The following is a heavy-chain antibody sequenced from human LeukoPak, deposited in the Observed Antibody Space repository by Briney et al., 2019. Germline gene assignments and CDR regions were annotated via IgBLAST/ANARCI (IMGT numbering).Heavy chain of an antibody. CDR3: ARVGYSSGWYYFDY. CDR1: GFTFSSYW. D-gene: IGHD6-19*01. V-gene: IGHV3-7*04. Sequence: PGGSVRLSCAASGFTFSSYWMIWVRQAPGKGREGVASIKQDGSEKYYVDSVKGRFTISRDNAKNSLYLQMNSLRAEDTAVYYCARVGYSSGWYYFDYWGQGTLVTVSS. J-gene: IGHJ4*02. CDR2: IKQDGSEK.